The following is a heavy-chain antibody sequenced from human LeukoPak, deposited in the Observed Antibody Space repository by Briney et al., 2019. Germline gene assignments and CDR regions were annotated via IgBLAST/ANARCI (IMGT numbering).Heavy chain of an antibody. D-gene: IGHD6-19*01. J-gene: IGHJ3*02. CDR1: GFTVSSNY. CDR2: IYSGGST. V-gene: IGHV3-53*01. CDR3: AFSSGWYEDAFGI. Sequence: GGSLRLSCAASGFTVSSNYMSWVRQAPGKGLEWVSVIYSGGSTYYADSVKGRFTISRDNSKNTLYLQMNSLRAEDTAVYYCAFSSGWYEDAFGIWGQGTMVTVSS.